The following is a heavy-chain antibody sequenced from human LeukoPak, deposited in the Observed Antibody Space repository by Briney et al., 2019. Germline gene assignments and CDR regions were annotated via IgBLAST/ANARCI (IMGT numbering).Heavy chain of an antibody. J-gene: IGHJ4*02. CDR1: GYPFTTYW. CDR2: ICPDDSDA. CDR3: ATPTLGTIGEHLFDY. Sequence: KTGGSLRLSCKGSGYPFTTYWIGWVRHLPGKGLDWMGFICPDDSDARYSPSFQGQVTISADKSISTAYLQWSTLKASDTAMYYCATPTLGTIGEHLFDYWGQGTLVTVSS. V-gene: IGHV5-51*01. D-gene: IGHD1-7*01.